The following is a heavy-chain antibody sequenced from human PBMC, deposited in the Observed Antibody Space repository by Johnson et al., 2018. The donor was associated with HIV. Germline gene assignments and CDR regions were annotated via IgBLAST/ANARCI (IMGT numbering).Heavy chain of an antibody. CDR2: INSDGSSK. V-gene: IGHV3-23*04. J-gene: IGHJ3*02. CDR3: AKGSDYYDTSGYLHDAFDI. Sequence: VQLVESGGGLVQPGGSLRLSCAASGFTFSSYAMSWVRQAPGKGLEWVSRINSDGSSKYYADSVKGRFTISRDNSMNTLYVQMNSLRAEDTAVYYCAKGSDYYDTSGYLHDAFDIWGQGTMLTVSS. CDR1: GFTFSSYA. D-gene: IGHD3-22*01.